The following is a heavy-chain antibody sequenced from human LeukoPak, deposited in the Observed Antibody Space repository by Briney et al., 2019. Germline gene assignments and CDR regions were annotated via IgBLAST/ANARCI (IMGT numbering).Heavy chain of an antibody. CDR3: ARDDYCTDGACGFDP. CDR1: GFTFSGYW. Sequence: GGSLRLSCAASGFTFSGYWMHWVRQTPEKGLVWVSRINSDGSDTSYADSVKGRFTISRDNAKDTLYLQMNSLRAEDTAVYYCARDDYCTDGACGFDPWGQGTLVTVSS. J-gene: IGHJ5*02. CDR2: INSDGSDT. V-gene: IGHV3-74*01. D-gene: IGHD2-8*01.